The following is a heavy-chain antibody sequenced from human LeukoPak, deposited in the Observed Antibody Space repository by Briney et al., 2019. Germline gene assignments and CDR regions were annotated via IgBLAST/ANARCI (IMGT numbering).Heavy chain of an antibody. V-gene: IGHV3-23*01. Sequence: GGSLRLSCAASGFTFSTYAMSWVRQAPGKGLEWVSGISGSGGSKYYADSVKGRFTISRDNSKNTVYVQMNSLRAEDTAVYYCAKDPTTYYDTSGYGRYNWFDPWGQGTLVTVSS. CDR3: AKDPTTYYDTSGYGRYNWFDP. J-gene: IGHJ5*02. CDR1: GFTFSTYA. CDR2: ISGSGGSK. D-gene: IGHD3-22*01.